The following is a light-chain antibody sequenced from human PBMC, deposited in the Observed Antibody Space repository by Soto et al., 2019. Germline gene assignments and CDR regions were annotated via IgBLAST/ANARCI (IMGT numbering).Light chain of an antibody. Sequence: EIVLTQSPATLSLSPGERATLSCRASQSVSSYLAWYQQKPGQAPRLLIYDASNRATGIPARFSGSGSGTAFTLSISGLEPEDFAVYYCQQRSNWPTFGQGTKVEIK. J-gene: IGKJ1*01. CDR2: DAS. V-gene: IGKV3-11*01. CDR3: QQRSNWPT. CDR1: QSVSSY.